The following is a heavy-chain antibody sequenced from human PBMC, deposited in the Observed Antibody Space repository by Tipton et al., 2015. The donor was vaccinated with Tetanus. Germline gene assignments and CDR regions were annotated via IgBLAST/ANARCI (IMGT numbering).Heavy chain of an antibody. CDR3: AKGPAVRVVVPAATYYFDY. Sequence: SLRLSCEASGFTFSSYPMHWVRQAPGKGLEWVSAIGDTEFVTYYADSLKGRFTISRDNSKNTLSLQMISLRAEDTAIYYCAKGPAVRVVVPAATYYFDYWGQGTLVTVSS. CDR2: IGDTEFVT. V-gene: IGHV3-23*01. CDR1: GFTFSSYP. D-gene: IGHD2-2*01. J-gene: IGHJ4*02.